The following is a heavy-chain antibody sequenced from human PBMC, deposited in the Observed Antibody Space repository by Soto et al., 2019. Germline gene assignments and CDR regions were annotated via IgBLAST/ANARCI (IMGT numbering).Heavy chain of an antibody. J-gene: IGHJ4*02. D-gene: IGHD6-25*01. CDR3: ARAIGADFFDY. CDR1: GFTFSNYA. Sequence: PVGSLRLSCIASGFTFSNYAMSWVRQAPGKGLEWVSTISDNGANTFIGDSMKDHFDISRDNSKNTVFLHLSTVRAEDTAIYYCARAIGADFFDYWGQGTPVTVSS. CDR2: ISDNGANT. V-gene: IGHV3-23*01.